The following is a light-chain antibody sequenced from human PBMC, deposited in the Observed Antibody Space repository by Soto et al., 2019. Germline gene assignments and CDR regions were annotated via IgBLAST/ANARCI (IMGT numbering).Light chain of an antibody. V-gene: IGKV3-11*01. CDR1: QSVGRY. CDR3: QQRSNWPPLT. CDR2: DAS. Sequence: EIVLTQSPATLSLSPGERATLSCRASQSVGRYLAWYQQKPGQAPRLLIFDASNRATGIPARFSGSGSGTDFTLTISSLEPEDFAVYYCQQRSNWPPLTFGGGTKVEIK. J-gene: IGKJ4*01.